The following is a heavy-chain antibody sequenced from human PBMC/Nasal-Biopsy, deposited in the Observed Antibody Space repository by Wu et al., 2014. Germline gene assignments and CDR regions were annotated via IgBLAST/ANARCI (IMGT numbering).Heavy chain of an antibody. V-gene: IGHV4-34*01. CDR1: GGSFGAYY. D-gene: IGHD6-19*01. CDR2: INPSGTT. J-gene: IGHJ4*02. Sequence: TLSLTCAVYGGSFGAYYWNWIRQPPGMGLEWIGEINPSGTTSYNPSLKSRVTISLDTSKNQFSLKLNSVTAADTAVYYCASSAVADYGPHYFDYWGQGTLVTVSS. CDR3: ASSAVADYGPHYFDY.